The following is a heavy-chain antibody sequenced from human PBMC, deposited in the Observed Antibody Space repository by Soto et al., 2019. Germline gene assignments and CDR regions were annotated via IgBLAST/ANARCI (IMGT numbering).Heavy chain of an antibody. Sequence: GGSLRLSCAASGFTFSSYSMNWVRQAPGKGLEWVSYISSSSSTIYYADSVKGRFTISRDNAKNSLYLQMNSLRAEDTAVYYCARQDPDIVVVVAATPYDYWGQGTLVTVSS. CDR1: GFTFSSYS. D-gene: IGHD2-15*01. CDR3: ARQDPDIVVVVAATPYDY. CDR2: ISSSSSTI. V-gene: IGHV3-48*01. J-gene: IGHJ4*02.